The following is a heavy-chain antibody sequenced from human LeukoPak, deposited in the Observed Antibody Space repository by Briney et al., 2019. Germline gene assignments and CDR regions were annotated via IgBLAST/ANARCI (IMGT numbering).Heavy chain of an antibody. Sequence: AGSLRLSCAASGFTFSSYSMNWVRQAPGKGLEWVSSISSSSSYIYYADSVKGRFTISRDNAKNSLYLQMNSLRAEDTAVYYCARDKTIGYSSNFDYWGQGTLVTVSS. V-gene: IGHV3-21*01. CDR2: ISSSSSYI. J-gene: IGHJ4*02. D-gene: IGHD6-13*01. CDR3: ARDKTIGYSSNFDY. CDR1: GFTFSSYS.